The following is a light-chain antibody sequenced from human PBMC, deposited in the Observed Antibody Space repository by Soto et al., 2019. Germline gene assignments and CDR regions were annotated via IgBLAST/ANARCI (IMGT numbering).Light chain of an antibody. V-gene: IGKV3D-15*01. CDR1: QSVSNN. J-gene: IGKJ1*01. Sequence: EIVLTHAPVTLSLSPVERGTLSFLSSQSVSNNYLAWYQQKPGQAPRLLIYGASTRATGTPARFSGSGSGTEFTLNISRLQSEDFAVYYCQQYNNWTRTVGPGTKVDI. CDR2: GAS. CDR3: QQYNNWTRT.